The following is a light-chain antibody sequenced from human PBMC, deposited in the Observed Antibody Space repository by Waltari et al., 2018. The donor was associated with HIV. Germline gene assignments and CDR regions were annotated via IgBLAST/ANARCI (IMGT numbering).Light chain of an antibody. CDR3: QAWDSSTAVL. CDR2: QGT. Sequence: SYELTQPPSVSVSPGQPASITCSGDKLGDKYACWYQQKSGQSPVLGIYQGTKRPSGIPGRFSGPNSGNTATLTIGGTQAMDEADYYCQAWDSSTAVLFGGGTKLTVL. CDR1: KLGDKY. J-gene: IGLJ2*01. V-gene: IGLV3-1*01.